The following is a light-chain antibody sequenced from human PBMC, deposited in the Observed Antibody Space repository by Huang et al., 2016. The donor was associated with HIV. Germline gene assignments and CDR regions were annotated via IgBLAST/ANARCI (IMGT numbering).Light chain of an antibody. CDR3: QQYHSLPIT. V-gene: IGKV1-33*01. CDR1: QDINNY. Sequence: DIQMTQSPSSLSASVGVRVTITCQASQDINNYLNWYQHKPGKAPKLLIYDASNLETGGPSRFTGSGSGTNFTVTISSLQPDDFATYYCQQYHSLPITFGQGTRLEI. CDR2: DAS. J-gene: IGKJ5*01.